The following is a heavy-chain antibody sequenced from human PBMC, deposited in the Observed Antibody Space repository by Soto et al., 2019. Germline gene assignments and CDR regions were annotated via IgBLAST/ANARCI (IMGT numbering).Heavy chain of an antibody. Sequence: SETLSLTCTVSGGSISSYYWSWIRQPPGKGLEWIGYIYYSGSTNYNPSLKSRVTISVDTSKNQFSLKLSSVTAADTAVYYCARGLISNYYLYDAFDIWGQGTMVTVSS. V-gene: IGHV4-59*01. D-gene: IGHD3-22*01. J-gene: IGHJ3*02. CDR1: GGSISSYY. CDR3: ARGLISNYYLYDAFDI. CDR2: IYYSGST.